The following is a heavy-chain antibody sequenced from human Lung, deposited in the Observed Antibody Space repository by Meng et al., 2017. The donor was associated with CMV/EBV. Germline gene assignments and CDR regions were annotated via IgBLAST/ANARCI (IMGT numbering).Heavy chain of an antibody. Sequence: GESLKISCAVSGFSSSNYALSWVRQAPGKGLEWVGRIRGKPQGGTTEYAESVKGRFTISRDGSKSVAYLQMNSLKTEDTAVYYCATVAPDPPLYDSIDVFPNWGRGTMVTVSS. CDR2: IRGKPQGGTT. CDR1: GFSSSNYA. V-gene: IGHV3-49*04. D-gene: IGHD3-3*01. J-gene: IGHJ3*02. CDR3: ATVAPDPPLYDSIDVFPN.